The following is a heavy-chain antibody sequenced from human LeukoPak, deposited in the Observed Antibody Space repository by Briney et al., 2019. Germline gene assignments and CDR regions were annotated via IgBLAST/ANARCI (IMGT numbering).Heavy chain of an antibody. Sequence: PSETLSLTCTVSGGSMIDHYWSWVRQPPGKGLEWVGYMQHCGKANSNPSLKSRVTISVDTSKNQVSLKLSSVTAADTAVYYCARDTHEYGSGSYYDDTFDSWGQGTLVTVSS. CDR3: ARDTHEYGSGSYYDDTFDS. CDR1: GGSMIDHY. V-gene: IGHV4-59*11. CDR2: MQHCGKA. J-gene: IGHJ3*02. D-gene: IGHD3-10*01.